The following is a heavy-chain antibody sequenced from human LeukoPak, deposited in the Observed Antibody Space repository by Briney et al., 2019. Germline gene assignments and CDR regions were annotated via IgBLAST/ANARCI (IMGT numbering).Heavy chain of an antibody. Sequence: SETLSLTCTVSGGSISSYYWSWIRQPPGKGLEWIGYIYYSGSTNYNPSLKSRVTISVDTSKNQFSLKLSSVTAADTAVYYCARAENYYDSSGYYSWGYWGQGTLVTVSS. J-gene: IGHJ4*02. CDR1: GGSISSYY. D-gene: IGHD3-22*01. V-gene: IGHV4-59*01. CDR3: ARAENYYDSSGYYSWGY. CDR2: IYYSGST.